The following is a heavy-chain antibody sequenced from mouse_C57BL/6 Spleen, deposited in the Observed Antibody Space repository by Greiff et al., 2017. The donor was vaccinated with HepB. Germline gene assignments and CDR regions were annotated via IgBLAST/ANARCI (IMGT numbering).Heavy chain of an antibody. CDR3: ARGYDYDGDY. D-gene: IGHD2-4*01. V-gene: IGHV1-82*01. CDR2: IYPGDGDT. Sequence: VQLQQSGPELVKPGASVKISCKASGYAFSSSWMNWVKQRPGKGLEWIGRIYPGDGDTNYNGKFKGKATLTADKSSSTAYMQLSSLTSEDSAVYVCARGYDYDGDYWGQGTTLTVSS. CDR1: GYAFSSSW. J-gene: IGHJ2*01.